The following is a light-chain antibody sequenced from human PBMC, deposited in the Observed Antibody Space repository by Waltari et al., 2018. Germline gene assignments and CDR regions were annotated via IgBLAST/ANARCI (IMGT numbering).Light chain of an antibody. CDR2: DVS. J-gene: IGLJ3*02. Sequence: QSALTQPASVSGSPGQSVTISCTGASSDIGRYDIVSWYQQHPGNAPKLIICDVSKRPSVVSDRFSGSKSGDTVSLTISGLQFEDEADYYCCSYAGNYIWVFGGGTRLTVL. CDR1: SSDIGRYDI. V-gene: IGLV2-23*02. CDR3: CSYAGNYIWV.